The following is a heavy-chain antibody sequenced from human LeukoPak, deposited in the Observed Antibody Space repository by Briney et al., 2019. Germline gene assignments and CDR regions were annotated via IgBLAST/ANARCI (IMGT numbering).Heavy chain of an antibody. V-gene: IGHV4-61*01. J-gene: IGHJ4*02. Sequence: SETLSLTCTVFGGSISSSSYYWSWIRQPPGKGLEWIGYIYYSGSTNYNPSLKSRVTISVKTSKNQFSLKLRSVTTADTAVYYCARVTGYTIEDYFDYWGQGTLVTVSS. CDR1: GGSISSSSYY. D-gene: IGHD3-9*01. CDR3: ARVTGYTIEDYFDY. CDR2: IYYSGST.